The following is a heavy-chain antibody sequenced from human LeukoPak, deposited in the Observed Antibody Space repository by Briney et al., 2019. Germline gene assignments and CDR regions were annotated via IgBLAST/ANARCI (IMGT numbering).Heavy chain of an antibody. CDR3: ARDPLYSRGMDV. Sequence: SETLCLTCTVSGGSISSYYWSWFRQPPGKGLEWIGYIYYSGSTNYNPSLKSRVTISVDTSKNQFSLELSSVTAADTAVYYWARDPLYSRGMDVWGQGTTVTVSS. V-gene: IGHV4-59*01. CDR2: IYYSGST. CDR1: GGSISSYY. J-gene: IGHJ6*02. D-gene: IGHD2-21*01.